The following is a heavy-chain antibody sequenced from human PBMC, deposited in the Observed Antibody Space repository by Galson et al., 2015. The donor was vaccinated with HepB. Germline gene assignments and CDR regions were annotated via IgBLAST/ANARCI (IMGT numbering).Heavy chain of an antibody. Sequence: SLRLSCATSGFTFSSYWMHWVRQAPGKGLVWVSRINSDGSSTSYADSVKGRFTISRDNAKNTLYLQMNSLRAEDTAVYYCARELQYGGYVYWGQGTLVTVSS. D-gene: IGHD5-12*01. CDR2: INSDGSST. CDR1: GFTFSSYW. J-gene: IGHJ4*02. CDR3: ARELQYGGYVY. V-gene: IGHV3-74*01.